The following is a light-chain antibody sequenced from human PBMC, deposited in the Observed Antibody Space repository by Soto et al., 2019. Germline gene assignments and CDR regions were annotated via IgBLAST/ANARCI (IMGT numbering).Light chain of an antibody. CDR1: SSDVGGYDS. Sequence: QSVLTQPASVSWSPGQSIAISCTGTSSDVGGYDSVCWYQQHPGKAPKLIIFGVSNRPSGVSNRFSGSKSGNTASLTISGLQAEDEADYYCSSYTSGSSYVFGTGTKVTVL. J-gene: IGLJ1*01. V-gene: IGLV2-14*01. CDR2: GVS. CDR3: SSYTSGSSYV.